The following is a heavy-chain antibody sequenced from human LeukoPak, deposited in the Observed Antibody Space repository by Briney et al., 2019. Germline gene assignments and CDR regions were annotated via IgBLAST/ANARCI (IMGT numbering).Heavy chain of an antibody. J-gene: IGHJ5*02. CDR2: TSAYNGNT. CDR1: GYTFTSYG. CDR3: ARIRVPAAKGGWFDP. Sequence: ASVKVSCKASGYTFTSYGISWVRQAPGQGLEWMGWTSAYNGNTNYAQKLQGRVTMTTDTSTSTAYMELRSLRSDDTAVYYCARIRVPAAKGGWFDPWGQGTLVTVSS. D-gene: IGHD2-2*01. V-gene: IGHV1-18*01.